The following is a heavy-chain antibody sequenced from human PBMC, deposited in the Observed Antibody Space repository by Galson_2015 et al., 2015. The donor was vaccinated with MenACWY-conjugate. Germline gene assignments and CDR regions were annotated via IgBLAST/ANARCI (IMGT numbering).Heavy chain of an antibody. CDR3: ARDARVGETHTPGH. CDR2: ISSSSTI. CDR1: GFTFNSYS. D-gene: IGHD1-26*01. J-gene: IGHJ4*02. V-gene: IGHV3-48*04. Sequence: SLRLSCAASGFTFNSYSMNWVRQAPGKGLEWVSYISSSSTIYYADSVKGRFTISRDNAKNSLYLQMNSLRAEDTAVYYCARDARVGETHTPGHWGQGSLVTVSS.